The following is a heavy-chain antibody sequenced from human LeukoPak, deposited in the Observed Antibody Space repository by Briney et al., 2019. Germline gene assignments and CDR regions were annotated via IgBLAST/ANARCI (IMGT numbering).Heavy chain of an antibody. V-gene: IGHV3-23*01. CDR2: ISDSGGRT. J-gene: IGHJ4*02. D-gene: IGHD3-10*02. CDR1: GITLSNYG. CDR3: ARDMSGWPYYFDY. Sequence: GGSLRLSCAVSGITLSNYGMSWVRQAPGKGLEWVAGISDSGGRTNYADSVKGRFTISGDNAKKSLYLQMNSLRVEDTAVYYCARDMSGWPYYFDYWGQGTLVTVSS.